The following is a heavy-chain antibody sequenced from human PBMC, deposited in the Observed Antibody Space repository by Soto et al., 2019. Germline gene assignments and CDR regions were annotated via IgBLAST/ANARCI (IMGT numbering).Heavy chain of an antibody. V-gene: IGHV3-7*01. J-gene: IGHJ4*02. D-gene: IGHD6-13*01. Sequence: EMQLVESGGGLVQPGGSLRLSCAASGFAFSSYWMSWVRQAPGKGLEWVANIKQDGSEKYYVDSVKGRFTISRDNAKNSLYLQMNSLRAEDTAVYYCARDRRSWGLMEISPFDYWGQGTLVTVSS. CDR2: IKQDGSEK. CDR3: ARDRRSWGLMEISPFDY. CDR1: GFAFSSYW.